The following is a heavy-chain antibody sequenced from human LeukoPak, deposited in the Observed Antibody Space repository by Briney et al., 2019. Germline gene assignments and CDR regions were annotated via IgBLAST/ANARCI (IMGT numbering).Heavy chain of an antibody. CDR2: ISAYNGNT. V-gene: IGHV1-18*01. CDR1: GYTFTSYG. J-gene: IGHJ6*02. Sequence: ASVKVSCKASGYTFTSYGISWVRRAPGQGLEWMGWISAYNGNTNYAQKLQGRVTMTTDTSTSTAYMELRSLRSDDTAVYYCARVDYDSSGYYPYYYGMDVWGQGTTVTVSS. D-gene: IGHD3-22*01. CDR3: ARVDYDSSGYYPYYYGMDV.